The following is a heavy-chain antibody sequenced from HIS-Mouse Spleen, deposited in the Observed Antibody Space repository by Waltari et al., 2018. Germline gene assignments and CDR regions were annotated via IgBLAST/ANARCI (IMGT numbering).Heavy chain of an antibody. D-gene: IGHD6-13*01. CDR1: GGSISSSSYY. CDR3: AREIPYSSSWYDWYFDL. V-gene: IGHV4-39*07. J-gene: IGHJ2*01. CDR2: IYYSGGT. Sequence: QLQLQESGPGLVKPSETLSLTCTVSGGSISSSSYYWGWIRQPPGKGLGWIGSIYYSGGTYYNPSHKSRVKISVDTSKNQFSLKLSSVTAADTAVYYCAREIPYSSSWYDWYFDLWGRGTLVTVSS.